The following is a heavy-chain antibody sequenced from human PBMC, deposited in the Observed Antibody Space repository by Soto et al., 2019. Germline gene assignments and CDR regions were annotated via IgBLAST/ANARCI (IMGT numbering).Heavy chain of an antibody. Sequence: SVKVSCKASGGTFSSYAISWVRQVPGQGLEWMGGIIPIFGTANYAQKFQGRVTITADESTSTAYMELSSLRSEDTAVYYCASTLRDYSFHYWGQGTLVTVSS. V-gene: IGHV1-69*13. CDR3: ASTLRDYSFHY. J-gene: IGHJ4*02. CDR2: IIPIFGTA. CDR1: GGTFSSYA.